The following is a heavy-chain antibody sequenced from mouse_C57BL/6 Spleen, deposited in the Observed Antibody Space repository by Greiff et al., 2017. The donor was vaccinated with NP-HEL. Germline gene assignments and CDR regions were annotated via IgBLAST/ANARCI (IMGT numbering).Heavy chain of an antibody. J-gene: IGHJ4*01. CDR3: ARGNDGYSYAMDY. Sequence: EVKLVESVAELVRPGASVKLSCTASGFNIKNTYMHWVKQRPEQGLEWIGRIDPANGNTKYAPKFQGKATITADTSSNTAYLQLSSLTSEDTAIYYCARGNDGYSYAMDYWGQGTSVTVSS. V-gene: IGHV14-3*01. CDR1: GFNIKNTY. CDR2: IDPANGNT. D-gene: IGHD2-3*01.